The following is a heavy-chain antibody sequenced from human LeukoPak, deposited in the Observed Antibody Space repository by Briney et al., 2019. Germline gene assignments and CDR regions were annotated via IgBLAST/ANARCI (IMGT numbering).Heavy chain of an antibody. Sequence: PSETLSLTCTFSGGSISSSSYYWSWIRQPPGKGLEWIGYIYYNGSTKYNPSLKSRVTISVDRSKNQFSLTLSSVTAADTAVYYCARVAAGFWSGYLNWFDPWGHGTLVTVSS. CDR3: ARVAAGFWSGYLNWFDP. J-gene: IGHJ5*02. D-gene: IGHD3-3*01. CDR2: IYYNGST. CDR1: GGSISSSSYY. V-gene: IGHV4-61*01.